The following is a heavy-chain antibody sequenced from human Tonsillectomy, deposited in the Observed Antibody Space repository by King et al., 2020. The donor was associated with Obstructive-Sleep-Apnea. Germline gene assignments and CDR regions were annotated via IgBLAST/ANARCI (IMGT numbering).Heavy chain of an antibody. CDR1: GGSMSSYY. D-gene: IGHD6-19*01. J-gene: IGHJ4*02. CDR2: IYYSGST. CDR3: ARHFYSSGYLGCFDY. V-gene: IGHV4-59*08. Sequence: VQLQESGPGLVKPSETLSLTCTVSGGSMSSYYWSWIRPPPGKGLEWIGYIYYSGSTNYNPSLKSRFTISVDTSKNQFSLNLTSVTAADTAVYYCARHFYSSGYLGCFDYWGQGTLVTVSS.